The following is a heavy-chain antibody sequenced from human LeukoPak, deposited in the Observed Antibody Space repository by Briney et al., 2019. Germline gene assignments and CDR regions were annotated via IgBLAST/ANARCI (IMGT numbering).Heavy chain of an antibody. D-gene: IGHD1-26*01. CDR3: AKDVGKWESLHFFDY. Sequence: PGGSLRLSCVASGFTFSSYSMNWVRQAPGKGLEWDSYISSSSSTIYYADSVKGRFTISRDDSRNTLYLQMNSLRGDDTAVYYCAKDVGKWESLHFFDYWGQGTLVTVSS. CDR2: ISSSSSTI. J-gene: IGHJ4*02. V-gene: IGHV3-48*04. CDR1: GFTFSSYS.